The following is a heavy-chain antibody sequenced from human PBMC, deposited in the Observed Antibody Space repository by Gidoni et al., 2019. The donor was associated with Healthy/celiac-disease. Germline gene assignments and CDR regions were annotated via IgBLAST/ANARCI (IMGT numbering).Heavy chain of an antibody. V-gene: IGHV4-39*01. J-gene: IGHJ6*02. CDR3: ARQKDYGMDV. CDR1: RGSISSSSYY. Sequence: QLQLQESGPGLVKPSETLSLTCTVSRGSISSSSYYWGWLRQPPGKGLEWIGSIYCSGSTYYNPSLKSRVTISVDTSKNQFSLTLSSVTAADTAVYYCARQKDYGMDVWGQGTTVTVSS. CDR2: IYCSGST.